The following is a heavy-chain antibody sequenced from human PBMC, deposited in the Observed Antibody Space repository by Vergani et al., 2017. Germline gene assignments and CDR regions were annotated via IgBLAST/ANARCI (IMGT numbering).Heavy chain of an antibody. CDR3: ARQRPGSGWSPGDFDD. CDR2: IYYSGLT. Sequence: QLQLQESGPGLVKPSETLSLTCTVSGGSITYGAFYWGWIRQPPGKSREWIGSIYYSGLTYYNPSLKSRVAISVDTSKNQFSLKVTSVTAADTAVYFCARQRPGSGWSPGDFDDWGQGILVTVSS. CDR1: GGSITYGAFY. J-gene: IGHJ4*02. V-gene: IGHV4-39*01. D-gene: IGHD6-19*01.